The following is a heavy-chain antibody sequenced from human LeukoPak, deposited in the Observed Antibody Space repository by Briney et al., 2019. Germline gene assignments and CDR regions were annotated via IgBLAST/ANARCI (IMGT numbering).Heavy chain of an antibody. Sequence: GGSLRLSCAASGFTFSSYWMHWVRQAPGKGLVWVSRINSDGGSTSYADSVKGRFTISRDNAKNTLYLQMNSLRAEDTAVYYCARGSGWFYFDYWGQGTLVTVSS. J-gene: IGHJ4*02. D-gene: IGHD6-19*01. V-gene: IGHV3-74*01. CDR1: GFTFSSYW. CDR2: INSDGGST. CDR3: ARGSGWFYFDY.